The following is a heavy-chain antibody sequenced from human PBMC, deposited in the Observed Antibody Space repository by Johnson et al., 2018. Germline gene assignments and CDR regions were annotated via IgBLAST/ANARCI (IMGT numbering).Heavy chain of an antibody. V-gene: IGHV1-69*12. CDR1: GGTFSRYS. J-gene: IGHJ6*02. Sequence: QVQLVQSGAEVKKPGSSVKVSCKASGGTFSRYSISWVRQAPGHGLEWMGGIIPLFGTATYAQKFQGRVTITADESTSTAYMDLSSLTSEDTAVYYCAPGENYYYNRDVWGQGTTVTVSS. CDR3: APGENYYYNRDV. CDR2: IIPLFGTA. D-gene: IGHD3-16*01.